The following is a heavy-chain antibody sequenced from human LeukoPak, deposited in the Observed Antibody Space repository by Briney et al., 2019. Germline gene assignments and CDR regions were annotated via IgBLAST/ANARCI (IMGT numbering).Heavy chain of an antibody. J-gene: IGHJ4*02. D-gene: IGHD6-6*01. CDR2: ISGTGGST. Sequence: GGSLRLSCAASGFTFSSYAMSWVRQAPGKGLEWVAAISGTGGSTDYADSVKGRFTISRDNSKNTLYLQMNSLRADDTAVYYCAKQKTYSSPYYFDCWGQGTLVTVSS. CDR3: AKQKTYSSPYYFDC. V-gene: IGHV3-23*01. CDR1: GFTFSSYA.